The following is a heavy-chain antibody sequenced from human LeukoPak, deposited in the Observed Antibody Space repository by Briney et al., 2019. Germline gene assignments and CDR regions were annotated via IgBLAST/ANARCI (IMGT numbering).Heavy chain of an antibody. CDR2: INHSGST. D-gene: IGHD5-18*01. CDR3: ARDGARYSYGFDY. Sequence: PSETPSLTCGVYGGSFSGYYWSWIRQPPGKGLEWIGEINHSGSTNYNPSLKSRVTISVDTSKNQFSLKLSSVTAADTAVYYCARDGARYSYGFDYWGQGTLVTVSS. J-gene: IGHJ4*02. V-gene: IGHV4-34*01. CDR1: GGSFSGYY.